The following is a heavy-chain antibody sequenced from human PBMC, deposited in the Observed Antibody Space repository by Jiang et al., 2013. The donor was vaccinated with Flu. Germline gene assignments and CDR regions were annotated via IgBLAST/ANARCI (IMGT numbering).Heavy chain of an antibody. V-gene: IGHV4-39*07. CDR2: IYYGGTT. Sequence: GSGLVKPSETLSLTCSGSISSSSDYWGWIRQPPGKGLEWIGSIYYGGTTYYNPSLQRRASISVDPSKNQFSLRLSSVTAADTAVYYCARDRDIVSRGGMDYWGQGILVTVSP. J-gene: IGHJ4*02. CDR3: ARDRDIVSRGGMDY. D-gene: IGHD5/OR15-5a*01. CDR1: GSISSSSDY.